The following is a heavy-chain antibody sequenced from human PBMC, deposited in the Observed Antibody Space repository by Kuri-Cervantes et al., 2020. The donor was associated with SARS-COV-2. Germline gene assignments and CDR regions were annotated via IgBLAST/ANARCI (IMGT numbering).Heavy chain of an antibody. D-gene: IGHD6-19*01. Sequence: ESLKISCAVYGGSFSGYYWSWIRQPPGKGLEWIGEINHSGSTNYNPSLKSRATISVDTSKNQFSLKLSSVTAADTAVYYCARDIAVASGYYFDYWGQGTLVTVSS. CDR2: INHSGST. V-gene: IGHV4-34*01. CDR3: ARDIAVASGYYFDY. J-gene: IGHJ4*02. CDR1: GGSFSGYY.